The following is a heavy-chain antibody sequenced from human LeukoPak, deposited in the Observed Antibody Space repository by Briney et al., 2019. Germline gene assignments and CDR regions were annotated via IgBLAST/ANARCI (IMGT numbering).Heavy chain of an antibody. Sequence: GGSLRLSCAASGFTFSASAMNWVRQAPAKGLEWVSSVNGGGSSTYYADSVKGRFTISRDNSRNTLYLQMNSLRAEDTAVYYCAKITPPPYWGQGTLVTVSS. V-gene: IGHV3-23*01. D-gene: IGHD4-23*01. CDR1: GFTFSASA. J-gene: IGHJ4*02. CDR3: AKITPPPY. CDR2: VNGGGSST.